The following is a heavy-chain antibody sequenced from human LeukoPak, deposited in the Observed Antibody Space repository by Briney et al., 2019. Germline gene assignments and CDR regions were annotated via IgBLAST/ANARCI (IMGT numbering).Heavy chain of an antibody. V-gene: IGHV1-69*01. CDR2: IIPIFGTA. CDR1: GGTCSSYA. J-gene: IGHJ5*02. CDR3: ARADSTSNWFDP. D-gene: IGHD5/OR15-5a*01. Sequence: GASVKVSCKASGGTCSSYAISWVRQAPGQGLEWMGGIIPIFGTANYAQQFQGRVTITADESTSTASMELSSLRSEDTAVYYCARADSTSNWFDPWGQGTLVTVSS.